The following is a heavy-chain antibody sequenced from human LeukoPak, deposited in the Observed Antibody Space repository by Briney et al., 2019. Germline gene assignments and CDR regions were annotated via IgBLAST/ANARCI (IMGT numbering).Heavy chain of an antibody. J-gene: IGHJ4*02. V-gene: IGHV4-31*03. D-gene: IGHD2-2*01. Sequence: PSQTLSLTCTVSGGSISGGGYYWTWIRQHPGKGLEWIGYIYYSGSTDYNPSLKSRLSMSVDMSNNQFSLSLSSVTAADTAVYFCARGSVVVVPAASPHFDYWGQGTLVTVSS. CDR2: IYYSGST. CDR3: ARGSVVVVPAASPHFDY. CDR1: GGSISGGGYY.